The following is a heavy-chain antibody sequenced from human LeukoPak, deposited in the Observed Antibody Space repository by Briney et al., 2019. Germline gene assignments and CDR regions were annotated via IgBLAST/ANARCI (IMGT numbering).Heavy chain of an antibody. D-gene: IGHD3-22*01. J-gene: IGHJ4*02. CDR2: IIPIFGTA. V-gene: IGHV1-69*13. CDR3: ARDHRPYYYDSSGYYGVDY. CDR1: GGTFSSYA. Sequence: VASVKVSCKASGGTFSSYAISWVRQAPGQGLEWMGGIIPIFGTANYAQKFQGRVTITADESTSTAYMELSSLRSEDTAVYYCARDHRPYYYDSSGYYGVDYWGQGTLVTVSS.